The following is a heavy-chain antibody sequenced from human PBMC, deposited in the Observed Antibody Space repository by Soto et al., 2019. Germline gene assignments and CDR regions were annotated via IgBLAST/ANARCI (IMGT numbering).Heavy chain of an antibody. CDR2: IYSSGST. Sequence: SETLSLTCTVSGGSMSSYFWSWIRQPAGKGLEWIGRIYSSGSTDYNPSLKSRVTMSIDTSKNQFSLNLSSVTAADTAMYFCARVKTVDYYGMGVWGQGTTLAVSS. V-gene: IGHV4-4*07. CDR3: ARVKTVDYYGMGV. J-gene: IGHJ6*02. CDR1: GGSMSSYF.